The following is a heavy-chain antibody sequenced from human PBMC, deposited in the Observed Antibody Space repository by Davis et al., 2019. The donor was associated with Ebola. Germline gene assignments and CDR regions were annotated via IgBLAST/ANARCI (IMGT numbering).Heavy chain of an antibody. V-gene: IGHV1-69*08. J-gene: IGHJ5*02. CDR1: GYTFTGYY. CDR2: IIPVVDTK. CDR3: ARGKWFDP. Sequence: SVKVSCKASGYTFTGYYMHWVRQAPGQGLEWMGRIIPVVDTKDYAQKFQGRVTLTADKATNTAYMELSGLRFDNTAVYYCARGKWFDPWGQGTLVSVTS.